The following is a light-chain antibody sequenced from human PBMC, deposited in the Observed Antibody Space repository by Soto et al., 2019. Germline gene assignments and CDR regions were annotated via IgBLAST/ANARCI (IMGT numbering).Light chain of an antibody. Sequence: SALTQPASVSGSPGQSITISCTGASSDVGGFDHVSWYQQHPGKVPRLLIYDVSSRPSGVSDRFSGSKSGNTASLTISGLQAEDGADYYCNSFTTTNTYVFGTGTKVTVL. CDR2: DVS. CDR3: NSFTTTNTYV. J-gene: IGLJ1*01. CDR1: SSDVGGFDH. V-gene: IGLV2-14*03.